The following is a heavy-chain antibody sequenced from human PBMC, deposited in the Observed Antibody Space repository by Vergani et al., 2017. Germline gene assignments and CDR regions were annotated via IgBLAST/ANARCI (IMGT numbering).Heavy chain of an antibody. Sequence: HMQLVQSGPEVKKPGTSVKVSCKASGFTFTSSAVQWVRQARGQRLEWIGWIVVGSGNTNYAQKFQERVTITRDMSTSTAYMELSSLRSEAPAVYYCAANYYDSSGYAEPYYYYYYGMDVWGQGTTVTVSS. CDR2: IVVGSGNT. J-gene: IGHJ6*02. CDR1: GFTFTSSA. D-gene: IGHD3-22*01. CDR3: AANYYDSSGYAEPYYYYYYGMDV. V-gene: IGHV1-58*01.